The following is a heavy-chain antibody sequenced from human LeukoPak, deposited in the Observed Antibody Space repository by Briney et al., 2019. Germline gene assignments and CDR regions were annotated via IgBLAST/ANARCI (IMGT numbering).Heavy chain of an antibody. V-gene: IGHV1-2*04. D-gene: IGHD6-19*01. CDR3: ARGTGSGWSGVY. J-gene: IGHJ4*02. Sequence: ASVKVSCKAPGYTFTGYYMHWVRQAPGQGLEWMGWINPNSGGTNYAQKFQGWVTMTRDTSISTAYMELSRLRSDDTAVYYCARGTGSGWSGVYWGQGTLVTVSS. CDR1: GYTFTGYY. CDR2: INPNSGGT.